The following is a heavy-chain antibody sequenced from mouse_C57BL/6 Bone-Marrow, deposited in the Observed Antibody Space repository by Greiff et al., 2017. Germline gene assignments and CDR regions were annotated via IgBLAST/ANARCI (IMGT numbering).Heavy chain of an antibody. CDR1: GFNIKDDY. Sequence: VQLKESWAELVRPGASVKLSCTASGFNIKDDYIHWVKQRPEQGLEWIGWIDPDIGDTEYASKFQGKATITADTSSNTAYLQLSSLTSEDTAVYYCSSCDGNYFDFWGQGTPLTVSS. CDR2: IDPDIGDT. D-gene: IGHD2-3*01. V-gene: IGHV14-4*01. CDR3: SSCDGNYFDF. J-gene: IGHJ2*01.